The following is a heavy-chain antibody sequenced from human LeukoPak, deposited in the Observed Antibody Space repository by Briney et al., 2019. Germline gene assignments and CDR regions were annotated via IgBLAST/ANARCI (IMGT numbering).Heavy chain of an antibody. D-gene: IGHD2-15*01. CDR3: VREPRDCTGGTCQSAGGYYFYY. CDR2: ISASGGS. CDR1: GFTFSNYA. J-gene: IGHJ4*02. Sequence: GGSLRLSCAASGFTFSNYAMSWVRQAPGKGLEWVSGISASGGSYYADSVKGRFTVSRDISKNTLYLQMNSLRAEDTAVYFCVREPRDCTGGTCQSAGGYYFYYWGQGTLVTVSS. V-gene: IGHV3-23*01.